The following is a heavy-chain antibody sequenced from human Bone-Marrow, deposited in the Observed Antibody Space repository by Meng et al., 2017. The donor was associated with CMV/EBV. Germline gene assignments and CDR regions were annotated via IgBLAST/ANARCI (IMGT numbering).Heavy chain of an antibody. Sequence: SVKVSCKASGGTFSSYAISWVRQAPGQGLEWMGGIIPILGIANYAQKFQGRVTITADKSTSTAYMELSSLRSEDTAVYYCARESNYIVPILSNYYYYYGMDVWGQGTTVTVSS. CDR1: GGTFSSYA. V-gene: IGHV1-69*10. CDR3: ARESNYIVPILSNYYYYYGMDV. CDR2: IIPILGIA. D-gene: IGHD1-7*01. J-gene: IGHJ6*02.